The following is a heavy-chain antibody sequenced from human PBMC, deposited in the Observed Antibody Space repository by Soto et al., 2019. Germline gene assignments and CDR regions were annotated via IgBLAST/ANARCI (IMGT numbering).Heavy chain of an antibody. J-gene: IGHJ6*03. D-gene: IGHD2-15*01. CDR2: INAGNGNT. V-gene: IGHV1-3*01. CDR3: ARDLDCSGGSCLGHYYYYMDV. CDR1: GYTFTSYG. Sequence: GASVKVSCKASGYTFTSYGISWVRQAPGQRLEWMGWINAGNGNTKYSQKFQGRVTITRDTSASTAYMELSSLRSEDTAVYYCARDLDCSGGSCLGHYYYYMDVWGKGTTVTISS.